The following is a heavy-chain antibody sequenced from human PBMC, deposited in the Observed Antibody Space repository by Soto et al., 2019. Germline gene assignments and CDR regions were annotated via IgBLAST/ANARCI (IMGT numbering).Heavy chain of an antibody. CDR3: VRDPQSSGWSYNWYDP. CDR1: GFTFSSYA. CDR2: VNDSGDRT. D-gene: IGHD6-19*01. J-gene: IGHJ5*02. Sequence: GGSLRLSCAASGFTFSSYAMSWVRQSPGEGLEWVSSVNDSGDRTYYAHSVKGRFTISRDKSKNTLYLQMNTLRAEDTALYYCVRDPQSSGWSYNWYDPWGQGTRVTVSS. V-gene: IGHV3-23*01.